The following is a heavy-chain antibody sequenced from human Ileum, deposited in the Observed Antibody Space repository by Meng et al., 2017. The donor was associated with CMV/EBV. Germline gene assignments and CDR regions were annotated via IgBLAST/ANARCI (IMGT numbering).Heavy chain of an antibody. Sequence: QAQPQQWCSGLLKPSEPLSLPCAVHCGSLRDSSWTWIRQAPGKGLEWIGEIHPSGITNYNPSLESRVTISEDTSNNQFSLRLTSLTAGDTAVYYCARGWDNNKVGVHWGQGTLVTVSS. V-gene: IGHV4-34*01. D-gene: IGHD1/OR15-1a*01. CDR2: IHPSGIT. CDR3: ARGWDNNKVGVH. CDR1: CGSLRDSS. J-gene: IGHJ4*02.